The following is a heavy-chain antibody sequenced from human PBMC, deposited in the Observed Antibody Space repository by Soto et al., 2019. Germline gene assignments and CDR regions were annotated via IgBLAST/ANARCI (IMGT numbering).Heavy chain of an antibody. CDR1: RFTFSTYA. J-gene: IGHJ4*02. CDR2: ISGSGGRT. Sequence: EVQLLESGGGLVQPGGSLRLSCAVSRFTFSTYAMGWVRQAPGKGLEWVSNISGSGGRTYYADSVKGRFTTSRDNSKNTLYLQMNSLRAEDTAVYYCAKIAEAVAGTVYGYWGQGTLVTVSS. D-gene: IGHD6-19*01. V-gene: IGHV3-23*01. CDR3: AKIAEAVAGTVYGY.